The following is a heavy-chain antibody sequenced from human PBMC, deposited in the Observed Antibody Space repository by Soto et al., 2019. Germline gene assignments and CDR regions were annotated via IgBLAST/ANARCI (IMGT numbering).Heavy chain of an antibody. D-gene: IGHD2-21*02. CDR2: MYNTGST. V-gene: IGHV4-59*01. Sequence: SETLSLTCTVSGGSISSYYWSWIRQPPGKGLEWIGYMYNTGSTIYNPSLKSRVTISVDTSRNQFSLKLNSVTAADTAVYYCARDLWGYCGADCYPLDVWGQGTTVTVSS. CDR3: ARDLWGYCGADCYPLDV. J-gene: IGHJ6*02. CDR1: GGSISSYY.